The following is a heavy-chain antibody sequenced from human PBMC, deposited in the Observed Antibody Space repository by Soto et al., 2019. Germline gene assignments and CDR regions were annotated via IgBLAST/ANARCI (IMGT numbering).Heavy chain of an antibody. CDR1: GFTFSSYW. J-gene: IGHJ4*02. Sequence: EVQLVESGGGLVQPGGSLRLSCAASGFTFSSYWMHWVRQVPGKGLMWVSHITSDGRRTTYADSVKGRITISRDNAKNTLYLQMTRLRAEDTAVCYCVRDDFGLGIDYWGLGTLVTVSS. V-gene: IGHV3-74*01. D-gene: IGHD1-26*01. CDR3: VRDDFGLGIDY. CDR2: ITSDGRRT.